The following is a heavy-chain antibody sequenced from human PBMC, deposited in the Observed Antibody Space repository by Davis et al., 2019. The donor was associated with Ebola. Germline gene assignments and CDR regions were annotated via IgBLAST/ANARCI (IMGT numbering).Heavy chain of an antibody. CDR1: GYTFTTYW. CDR2: IYTGDSDT. Sequence: GESLKISCQGSGYTFTTYWIAWVRQMPGKGLEWMGIIYTGDSDTRYSPSFRGQVTISADKSTRTAYLQWGRLKASDTAMYYCASLRRTITGMDDGFDVWGQGTMVTVSS. D-gene: IGHD1-20*01. CDR3: ASLRRTITGMDDGFDV. J-gene: IGHJ3*01. V-gene: IGHV5-51*01.